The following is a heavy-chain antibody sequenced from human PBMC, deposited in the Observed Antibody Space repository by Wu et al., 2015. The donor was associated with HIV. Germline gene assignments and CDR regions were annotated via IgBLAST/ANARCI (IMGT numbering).Heavy chain of an antibody. V-gene: IGHV1-2*02. CDR2: INPNSGDT. Sequence: QVQLAQSGAEMKKPGASVTVSCKASGYTFTGHFMHWVRQAPGQGLEWMGWINPNSGDTNYVQKFQGRVTMTRDTSISTVYMELSRLRSDDTAVYYCARGPYIDYYDSPADYSYMDVWGKGTTVTVSS. CDR1: GYTFTGHF. D-gene: IGHD3-22*01. J-gene: IGHJ6*03. CDR3: ARGPYIDYYDSPADYSYMDV.